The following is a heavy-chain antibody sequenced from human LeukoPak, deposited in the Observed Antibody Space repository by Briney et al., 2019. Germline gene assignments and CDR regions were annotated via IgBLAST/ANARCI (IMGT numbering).Heavy chain of an antibody. V-gene: IGHV3-30*02. CDR3: AKARGYGSGDYYFDY. Sequence: PGGSLRLSCAVSGFSLSDYGIHWVRQAPGKGLEWVAFIAYDGTSKFYADSVKGRFTISRDNSKNTLYLQMNSLRAEDTAVYYCAKARGYGSGDYYFDYWGQGTLVTVSS. D-gene: IGHD3-10*01. J-gene: IGHJ4*02. CDR1: GFSLSDYG. CDR2: IAYDGTSK.